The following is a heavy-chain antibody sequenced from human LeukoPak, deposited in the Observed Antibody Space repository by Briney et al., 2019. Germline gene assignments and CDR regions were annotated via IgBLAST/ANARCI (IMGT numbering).Heavy chain of an antibody. Sequence: PSETLSLTCNVSGGSINSNNHYWGWIRQPPGKGLEWLGSINYSGTIFYSPSLNSRVTISVDTSGNQFSLKLTSATAADTAVYYCARHPGYSSGWWYFDFWGQGTLVTVSS. D-gene: IGHD5-18*01. V-gene: IGHV4-39*01. J-gene: IGHJ4*02. CDR2: INYSGTI. CDR1: GGSINSNNHY. CDR3: ARHPGYSSGWWYFDF.